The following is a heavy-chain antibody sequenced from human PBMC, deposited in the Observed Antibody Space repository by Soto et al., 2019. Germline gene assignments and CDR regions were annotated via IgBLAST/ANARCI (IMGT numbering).Heavy chain of an antibody. J-gene: IGHJ4*02. V-gene: IGHV4-59*08. Sequence: SETLSLTCTVSGGSISSYYWSWIRQPPGKGLEWIGYIYYSGSTNYNPSLKSRVTISVDTSKNQFSLKLSSVTAADTAVYYCACHTWYSSRFPPPSHFDYWGQGTPVTVSS. CDR1: GGSISSYY. CDR3: ACHTWYSSRFPPPSHFDY. CDR2: IYYSGST. D-gene: IGHD2-21*02.